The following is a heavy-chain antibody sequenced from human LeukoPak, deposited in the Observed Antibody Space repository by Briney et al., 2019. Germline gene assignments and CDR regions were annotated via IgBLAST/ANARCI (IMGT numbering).Heavy chain of an antibody. CDR2: IIPVFGTS. D-gene: IGHD2-2*02. CDR3: ARLHYTDSPLGPYYFDY. J-gene: IGHJ4*02. V-gene: IGHV1-69*01. Sequence: ASVKVSCKASGGTFSSYAISWVRQAPGQGLEWMGGIIPVFGTSKYPQNFQGRVTITADESTTTAYMELSSLSSEDTAIYYCARLHYTDSPLGPYYFDYWGQGTLVTVSS. CDR1: GGTFSSYA.